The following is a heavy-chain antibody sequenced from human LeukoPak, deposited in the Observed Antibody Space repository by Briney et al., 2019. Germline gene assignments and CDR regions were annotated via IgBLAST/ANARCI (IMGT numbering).Heavy chain of an antibody. D-gene: IGHD5-18*01. Sequence: SETLSLTCTVSGGSISSYYWSWIRQPAGKGLEWIGRIYTSGSTNYNPSLKSRVTMSVDTSKNQFSLKLSSATAADTAVYYCARDRLDTAMVTSFDYWGQGTLVTVSS. CDR3: ARDRLDTAMVTSFDY. V-gene: IGHV4-4*07. J-gene: IGHJ4*02. CDR1: GGSISSYY. CDR2: IYTSGST.